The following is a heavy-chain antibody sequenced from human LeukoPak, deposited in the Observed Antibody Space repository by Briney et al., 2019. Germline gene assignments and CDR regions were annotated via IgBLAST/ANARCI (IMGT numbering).Heavy chain of an antibody. V-gene: IGHV4-34*01. Sequence: SETLSLTCAVYGGSFSGYYWSWIRQSPGKGLEWIGEINHSGSTHYNPSLKSRVIISVDTSKRRFFLKLNSVTAADTAVYYCARESNSGYYRFDFWGQGSPVTVSS. CDR2: INHSGST. D-gene: IGHD3-22*01. CDR1: GGSFSGYY. CDR3: ARESNSGYYRFDF. J-gene: IGHJ4*02.